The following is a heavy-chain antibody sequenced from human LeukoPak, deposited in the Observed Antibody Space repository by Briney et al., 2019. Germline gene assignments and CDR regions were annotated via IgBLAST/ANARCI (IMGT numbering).Heavy chain of an antibody. D-gene: IGHD2-2*02. CDR3: AREWRYCSSTSCYRVPGGYYGMDV. J-gene: IGHJ6*02. CDR1: GYTFTKYD. V-gene: IGHV1-8*03. CDR2: MNTNSGNT. Sequence: ASVTVSFKASGYTFTKYDTNWVRQATGEGLEGMGWMNTNSGNTGYAQKFQGRVTITRNTSIRTAYMELSSLRSEDTAVYYCAREWRYCSSTSCYRVPGGYYGMDVWGQGTTVTVSS.